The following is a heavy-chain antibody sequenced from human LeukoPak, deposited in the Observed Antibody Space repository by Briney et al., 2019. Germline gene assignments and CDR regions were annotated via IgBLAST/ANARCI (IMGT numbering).Heavy chain of an antibody. CDR2: VSNSGANT. D-gene: IGHD6-13*01. J-gene: IGHJ6*03. V-gene: IGHV3-23*01. CDR3: AKVPYSTYYYYMDV. CDR1: GFTFTNYA. Sequence: GGSLRLSCAASGFTFTNYAMSWVRQAPGKGLEWVSAVSNSGANTYYADSVKGRFAISRDNSKNTVYLQMNSLRAEDTAVYYCAKVPYSTYYYYMDVWGKGTTVTVSS.